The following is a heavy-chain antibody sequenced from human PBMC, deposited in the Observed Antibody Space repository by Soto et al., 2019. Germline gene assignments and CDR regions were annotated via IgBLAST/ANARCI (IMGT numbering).Heavy chain of an antibody. J-gene: IGHJ4*02. V-gene: IGHV3-23*01. CDR1: GGTCDNYA. Sequence: SGVSLRLSCAASGGTCDNYARRWVRQAPGKGLEWVSAISGSGDTTYYAHSVRGRFTISRDNSKNTVSLQMNSLRDEDTAIYYCAKNDGALWGRGTLLTVS. CDR3: AKNDGAL. CDR2: ISGSGDTT. D-gene: IGHD1-1*01.